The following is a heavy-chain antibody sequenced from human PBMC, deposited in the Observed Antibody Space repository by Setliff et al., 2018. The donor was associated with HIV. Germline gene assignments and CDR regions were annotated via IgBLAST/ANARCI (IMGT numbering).Heavy chain of an antibody. Sequence: GGSLRLSCAASGFSFDDYAMHWFRQATGQGLEWVSGISWNIFNIAYADSVKGRFTISSDNAKNSLYLQMNSLRDEDTALYYCAKEGRVTTAFDLWGQGTLVTVSS. CDR3: AKEGRVTTAFDL. V-gene: IGHV3-9*01. CDR1: GFSFDDYA. J-gene: IGHJ5*02. CDR2: ISWNIFNI. D-gene: IGHD3-10*01.